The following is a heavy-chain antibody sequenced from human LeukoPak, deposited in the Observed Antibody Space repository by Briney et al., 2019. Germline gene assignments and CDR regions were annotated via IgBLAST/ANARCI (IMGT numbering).Heavy chain of an antibody. CDR3: ARGFHSSGWTHS. V-gene: IGHV1-69*05. Sequence: SVKVSCKASGGTFSSYAISWVRQAPGQGLEWMGGIIPIFGTANYAQKFQGRVTITTDESTSTAYIGLSRLRSEDTAVYYCARGFHSSGWTHSWGQGNPVTVSS. CDR2: IIPIFGTA. J-gene: IGHJ4*02. CDR1: GGTFSSYA. D-gene: IGHD6-19*01.